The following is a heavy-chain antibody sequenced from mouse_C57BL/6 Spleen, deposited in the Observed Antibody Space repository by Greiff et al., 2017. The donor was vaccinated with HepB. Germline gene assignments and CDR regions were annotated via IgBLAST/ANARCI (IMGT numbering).Heavy chain of an antibody. CDR2: ISDGGSYT. CDR3: ERDGDYYGSSLYAMDY. V-gene: IGHV5-4*01. J-gene: IGHJ4*01. CDR1: GFTFSSYA. Sequence: EVQGVESGGGLVKPGGSLKLSCAASGFTFSSYAMSWVRQTPEKRLEWVATISDGGSYTYYPDNVKGRFTISRDNAKNNLYLQMSHLKSEDTAMYYCERDGDYYGSSLYAMDYWGQGTSVTVSS. D-gene: IGHD1-1*01.